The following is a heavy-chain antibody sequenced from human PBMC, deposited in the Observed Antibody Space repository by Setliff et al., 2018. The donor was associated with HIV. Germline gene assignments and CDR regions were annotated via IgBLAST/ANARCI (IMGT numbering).Heavy chain of an antibody. D-gene: IGHD4-17*01. CDR3: AKGAGFYGDYTFDY. CDR2: IYSTGST. V-gene: IGHV4-59*11. J-gene: IGHJ4*02. Sequence: SETLSLTCTVSGASITSHYWSWIRQSPGRELEWIGYIYSTGSTNYNPSLQSRVSISMEASKNKFSLKVTSVTSADTAVYYCAKGAGFYGDYTFDYWGQGNLVTVSS. CDR1: GASITSHY.